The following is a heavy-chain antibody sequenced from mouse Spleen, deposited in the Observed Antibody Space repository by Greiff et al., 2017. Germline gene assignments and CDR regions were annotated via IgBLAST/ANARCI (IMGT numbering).Heavy chain of an antibody. CDR1: GFSFNTYA. V-gene: IGHV10-1*01. J-gene: IGHJ2*01. CDR3: VKHGDYSDYLGY. Sequence: EVKLMESGGGLVQPKGSLKLSCAASGFSFNTYAMNWVRQAPGKGLEWVARIRSKSNNYSTYYADSVKDRFTISRDDSESMLYQQMNNLKTEDTAMYYCVKHGDYSDYLGYWGQGTARTFSS. D-gene: IGHD2-12*01. CDR2: IRSKSNNYST.